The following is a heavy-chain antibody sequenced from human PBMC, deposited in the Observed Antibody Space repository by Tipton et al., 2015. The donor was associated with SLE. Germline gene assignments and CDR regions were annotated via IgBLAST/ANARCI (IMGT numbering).Heavy chain of an antibody. V-gene: IGHV4-34*01. CDR1: GGSFSGYY. J-gene: IGHJ2*01. D-gene: IGHD4-11*01. Sequence: LRLSCAVYGGSFSGYYWSWIRQPPGKGLEWIGEINHSRSTNYNPYLKSRVSISVDTSKNQFSLKMNSVTAADTAVYYCARLVTADWYFDLWGRGTLVTVSS. CDR3: ARLVTADWYFDL. CDR2: INHSRST.